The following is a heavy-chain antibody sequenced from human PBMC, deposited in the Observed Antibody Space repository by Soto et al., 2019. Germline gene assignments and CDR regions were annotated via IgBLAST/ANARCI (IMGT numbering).Heavy chain of an antibody. J-gene: IGHJ4*02. CDR3: ARDGAAMAVFDY. D-gene: IGHD5-18*01. V-gene: IGHV4-4*07. CDR2: IYTSGST. CDR1: GGSISSYY. Sequence: SETLSLTCTVSGGSISSYYWSWIRQPAGKGLEWIGRIYTSGSTNYNPSLKSRVTMSVGTSKNQFSLKLSSVTAADTAVYYCARDGAAMAVFDYWGQGTLVTVSS.